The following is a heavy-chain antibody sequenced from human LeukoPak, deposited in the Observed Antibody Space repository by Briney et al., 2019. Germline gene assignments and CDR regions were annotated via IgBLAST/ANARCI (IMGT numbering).Heavy chain of an antibody. D-gene: IGHD3/OR15-3a*01. J-gene: IGHJ4*02. CDR1: GGSIRTYY. V-gene: IGHV4-59*01. CDR3: ARGGLAAVFDY. Sequence: SETLSLTCTVSGGSIRTYYWSWIRQPPGKGLEWIGYIYYDGSTNYNPSLKSRVTISVDTSKNQFSLRLTSVTAADTAVYYCARGGLAAVFDYWGRGTLATVSS. CDR2: IYYDGST.